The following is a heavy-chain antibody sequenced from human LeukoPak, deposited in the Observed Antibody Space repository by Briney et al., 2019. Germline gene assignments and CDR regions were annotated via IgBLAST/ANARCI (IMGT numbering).Heavy chain of an antibody. Sequence: GGSLRLSXQASGFTFYMYAMSWVRQAPGKGLEWVASMCGTAGCTFYPDSVKGRFTISRDNSKNVLYLRMNSLTAEDTAIYYCAKDRPNFHENSGHYYRRDGDSWGQGTLVTVSS. J-gene: IGHJ5*01. CDR2: MCGTAGCT. V-gene: IGHV3-23*01. CDR1: GFTFYMYA. D-gene: IGHD3-22*01. CDR3: AKDRPNFHENSGHYYRRDGDS.